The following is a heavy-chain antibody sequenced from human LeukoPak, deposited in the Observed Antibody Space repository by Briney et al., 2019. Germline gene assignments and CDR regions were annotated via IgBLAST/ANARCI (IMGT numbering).Heavy chain of an antibody. J-gene: IGHJ6*03. CDR3: ARENCSGGSCYSIYYYYYMDV. D-gene: IGHD2-15*01. V-gene: IGHV4-39*07. Sequence: SETLSLTCTVSGGSISSSSYYWGWIRQPPGKGLEWIGSICYSGSTYYNPSLKSRVTISVDTSKNQFSLKLSSVTAADTAVYYCARENCSGGSCYSIYYYYYMDVWGKGTTVTISS. CDR2: ICYSGST. CDR1: GGSISSSSYY.